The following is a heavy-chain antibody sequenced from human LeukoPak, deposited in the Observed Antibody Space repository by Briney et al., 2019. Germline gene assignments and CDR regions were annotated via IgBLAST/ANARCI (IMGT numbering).Heavy chain of an antibody. D-gene: IGHD2-2*01. V-gene: IGHV3-21*01. J-gene: IGHJ4*02. CDR3: ARGGTSCCYFDY. Sequence: GGSLRLSCAASGFTFSSYSMNWVRQAPGKGLEWVSSISSSSSYIYYADSVKGRFTISSDNAKNSLYLQMNSLRAEDTAVYYCARGGTSCCYFDYWGQGTLVTVSS. CDR2: ISSSSSYI. CDR1: GFTFSSYS.